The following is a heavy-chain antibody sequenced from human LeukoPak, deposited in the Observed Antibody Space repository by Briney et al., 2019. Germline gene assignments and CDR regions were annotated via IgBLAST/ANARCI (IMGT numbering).Heavy chain of an antibody. J-gene: IGHJ4*02. D-gene: IGHD2-21*01. CDR3: AKFLPTHIVVANYYFDY. Sequence: GGSLRLSCAASGFTFSSYAMSWVRQAPGKGLEWVSAISGSGGSTYYAGSVKGRFTISRDNSKNTLYLQMNSLRAEDTAVYYCAKFLPTHIVVANYYFDYWGQGTLATVSS. CDR2: ISGSGGST. CDR1: GFTFSSYA. V-gene: IGHV3-23*01.